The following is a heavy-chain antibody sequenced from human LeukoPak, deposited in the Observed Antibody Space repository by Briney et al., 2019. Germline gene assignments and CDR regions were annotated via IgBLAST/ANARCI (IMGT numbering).Heavy chain of an antibody. CDR1: GFTFSNFP. CDR2: ISTNGGTT. Sequence: PGGSLRLSCAASGFTFSNFPMHWVRQAPGKGLEYVSGISTNGGTTSYANSVKGRFSISRDNSKNMLYLQMGSLRAEDMAVYYCARRSSDGSGYYVDLWGQGTLVTVPS. D-gene: IGHD3-22*01. V-gene: IGHV3-64*01. CDR3: ARRSSDGSGYYVDL. J-gene: IGHJ4*02.